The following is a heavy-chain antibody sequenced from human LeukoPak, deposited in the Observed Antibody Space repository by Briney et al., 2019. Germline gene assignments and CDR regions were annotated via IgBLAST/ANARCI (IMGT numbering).Heavy chain of an antibody. V-gene: IGHV3-7*01. CDR3: ASGRQLGY. Sequence: GGSLRLSCAASGLTFSKYWLTWVRQAPGKGLEWVANINQDGSENSYVDSVKGRFTISRDNARNSLYLQMNSLRAEDTAVYYCASGRQLGYWGQGTLVTVSS. CDR2: INQDGSEN. D-gene: IGHD6-13*01. J-gene: IGHJ4*02. CDR1: GLTFSKYW.